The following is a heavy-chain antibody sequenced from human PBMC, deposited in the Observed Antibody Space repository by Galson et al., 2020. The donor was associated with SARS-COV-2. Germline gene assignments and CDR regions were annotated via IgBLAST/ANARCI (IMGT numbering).Heavy chain of an antibody. J-gene: IGHJ4*02. D-gene: IGHD3-9*01. Sequence: SGPTLVKPTQTLTLTCTFSGFPPSTRGMRVSWIRQPPGKALEWLARIDWDDDKFYSTSLKTRLTISKDTSKNQVVLTMTNMDPVDTATYYCARTYYDILTGYYANFDYWGQGTLVTVSS. CDR1: GFPPSTRGMR. CDR2: IDWDDDK. CDR3: ARTYYDILTGYYANFDY. V-gene: IGHV2-70*04.